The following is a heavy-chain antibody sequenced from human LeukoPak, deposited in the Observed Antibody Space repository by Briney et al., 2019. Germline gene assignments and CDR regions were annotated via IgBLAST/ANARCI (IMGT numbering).Heavy chain of an antibody. Sequence: SVKVSCKASGGTFSSYAISWVRQAPGQGLEWMGGIIPIFGTANYAQKFQGRVTITADESTSTAYMELNSLRSEDTAVYYCATHWNDGFVSPFDYWGQGTLVTVSS. D-gene: IGHD1-1*01. CDR1: GGTFSSYA. V-gene: IGHV1-69*13. CDR2: IIPIFGTA. CDR3: ATHWNDGFVSPFDY. J-gene: IGHJ4*02.